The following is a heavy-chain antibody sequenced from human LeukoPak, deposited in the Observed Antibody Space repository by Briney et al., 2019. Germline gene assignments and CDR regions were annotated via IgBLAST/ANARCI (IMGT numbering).Heavy chain of an antibody. CDR3: VRDLVATIDHYYYGMDV. D-gene: IGHD5-12*01. CDR1: GDSISSHF. J-gene: IGHJ6*02. Sequence: SETLPLTCTVSGDSISSHFWSWIRQPPGKGLEWIGYIYNSVSTNYNPSLKSRVTISVDTSKNQLSLKLSSVTAADTAVYYCVRDLVATIDHYYYGMDVWGQGTTVTVSS. CDR2: IYNSVST. V-gene: IGHV4-59*11.